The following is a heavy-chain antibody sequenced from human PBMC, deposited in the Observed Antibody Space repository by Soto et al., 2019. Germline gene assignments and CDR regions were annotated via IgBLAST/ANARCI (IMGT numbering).Heavy chain of an antibody. Sequence: PGGSLRLSCAASGFSFSTHYMNWVRQSPGKGLEWVSSINRDSTVIYYADSVKGRFTISRDNARNSLSLQMNSLRAEDTAVYYWAKDGYSDYGGAFDIWGQGTMVTVS. D-gene: IGHD4-17*01. J-gene: IGHJ3*02. CDR3: AKDGYSDYGGAFDI. V-gene: IGHV3-48*01. CDR1: GFSFSTHY. CDR2: INRDSTVI.